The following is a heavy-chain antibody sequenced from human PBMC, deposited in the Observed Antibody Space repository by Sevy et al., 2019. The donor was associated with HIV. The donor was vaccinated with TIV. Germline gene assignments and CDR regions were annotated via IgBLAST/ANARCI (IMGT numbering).Heavy chain of an antibody. CDR3: ARLNRGSGYFYFDY. D-gene: IGHD3-22*01. CDR1: GGSISSSSYY. Sequence: SETLSLTCTVSGGSISSSSYYWGWIRQPPGKGLECIGSIYYSGSTYYNPSLKSRVTISVDTSKNQFSLKLSSVTAADTAVYYCARLNRGSGYFYFDYWGQGTLVTVSS. J-gene: IGHJ4*02. CDR2: IYYSGST. V-gene: IGHV4-39*01.